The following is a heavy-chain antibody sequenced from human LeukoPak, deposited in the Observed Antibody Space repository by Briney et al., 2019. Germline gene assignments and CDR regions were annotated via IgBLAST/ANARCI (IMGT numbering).Heavy chain of an antibody. J-gene: IGHJ3*02. V-gene: IGHV3-23*01. Sequence: PGGSLRLSRAASGFTFSSYAMSWVRQAPGKGLEWVSAISGSGGSTYYADSVKGRFTISRDNSKNTLYLQMNSLRAEDTAVYYCASYCSSTSCPEADAFDIWGQGTMVTVSS. CDR2: ISGSGGST. CDR3: ASYCSSTSCPEADAFDI. D-gene: IGHD2-2*01. CDR1: GFTFSSYA.